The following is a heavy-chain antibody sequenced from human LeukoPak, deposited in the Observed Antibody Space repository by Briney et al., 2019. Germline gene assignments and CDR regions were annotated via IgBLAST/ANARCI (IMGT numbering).Heavy chain of an antibody. CDR3: ASGILGYSYGSHFDY. D-gene: IGHD5-18*01. V-gene: IGHV1-69*05. Sequence: SVKVSCKASGGTFSNYAISWVRQAPGQGLEWMGRIIPIFGTANYAQKFQGRVTITTDESTSTAYMELSSLRSEDTAVYYCASGILGYSYGSHFDYWGQGTLVTVSS. CDR2: IIPIFGTA. CDR1: GGTFSNYA. J-gene: IGHJ4*02.